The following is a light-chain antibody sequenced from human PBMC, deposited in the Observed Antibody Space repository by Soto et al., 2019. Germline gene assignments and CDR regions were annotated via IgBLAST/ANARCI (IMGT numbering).Light chain of an antibody. V-gene: IGKV3-20*01. Sequence: EIVVTQSPGTLSLSPGGRSTLSCMAIQSVSKNYLAWYQQEPGQAPRLLIYGASNRATGIPDRLSGSGSGTDFTLTISRLEPEDFAVYYCQQYGSSGTFGQGTKVDIK. CDR1: QSVSKNY. CDR2: GAS. J-gene: IGKJ1*01. CDR3: QQYGSSGT.